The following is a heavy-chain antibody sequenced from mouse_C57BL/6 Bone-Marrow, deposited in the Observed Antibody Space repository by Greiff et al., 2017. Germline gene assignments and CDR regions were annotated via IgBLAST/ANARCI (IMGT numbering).Heavy chain of an antibody. V-gene: IGHV5-6*01. Sequence: EVMLVESGGDLVKPGGSLKLSCAASGFTFSSYGMSWVRQTPDKRLEWVATISSGGSYTYYPDSVKGRFTISRDNAKNNLYLQMSHLKSEDTAMYYCARGFFDYWGQGTTLTVSS. CDR1: GFTFSSYG. CDR2: ISSGGSYT. J-gene: IGHJ2*01. CDR3: ARGFFDY.